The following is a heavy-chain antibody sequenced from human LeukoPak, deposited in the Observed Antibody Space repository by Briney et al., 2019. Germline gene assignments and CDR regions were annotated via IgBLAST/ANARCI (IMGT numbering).Heavy chain of an antibody. CDR2: IHTSGST. Sequence: KASQTLSLTCTVSGGSISSGGFYWSWIRQPAGKGLEWIGRIHTSGSTNYSPSLKSRVTMSVDTSKNQFSLKLSSVTAADTAVYYCARDRYYYDSSARYFDYWGQGTLVTVSS. J-gene: IGHJ4*02. CDR1: GGSISSGGFY. D-gene: IGHD3-22*01. V-gene: IGHV4-61*02. CDR3: ARDRYYYDSSARYFDY.